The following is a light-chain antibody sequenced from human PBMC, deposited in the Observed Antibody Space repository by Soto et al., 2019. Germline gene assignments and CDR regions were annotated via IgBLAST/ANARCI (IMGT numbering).Light chain of an antibody. V-gene: IGLV2-14*03. CDR1: SSDIGSYNY. Sequence: QSALTQPASLSGSPGQSITISCTGTSSDIGSYNYVSWYQQHPGKAPKLMIFDVSYRPSGISDRFSGSKSGNTASLTISGLKTEGEADYYCSSYGASRTLFGGGTKLTVL. CDR3: SSYGASRTL. J-gene: IGLJ3*02. CDR2: DVS.